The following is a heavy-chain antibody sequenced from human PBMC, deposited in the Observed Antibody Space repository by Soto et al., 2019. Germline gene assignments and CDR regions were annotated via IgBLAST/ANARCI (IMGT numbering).Heavy chain of an antibody. D-gene: IGHD6-25*01. CDR3: ARDDSGGRVMDV. CDR2: IWYDGSNH. V-gene: IGHV3-33*01. J-gene: IGHJ6*02. CDR1: GFTFSSHG. Sequence: PVGSLRLSCAASGFTFSSHGMHWVRQAPGKGLEWVAVIWYDGSNHYYADSVKGRFTVSRDNSKNTLYLQMNSLRVEDTAVFYCARDDSGGRVMDVWGQGTTVTVSS.